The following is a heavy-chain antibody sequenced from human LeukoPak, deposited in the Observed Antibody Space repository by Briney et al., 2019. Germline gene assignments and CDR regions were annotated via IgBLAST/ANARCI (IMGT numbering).Heavy chain of an antibody. J-gene: IGHJ4*02. CDR1: GFTFSTYA. CDR3: ARGSSGYYYYFDY. CDR2: ISGRGDTA. Sequence: PGGSLSLSCAASGFTFSTYAVSWVRQAPWKGLEWVSGISGRGDTAYYADFVKGRFTISRDNSKGRLFLQMDILRADDTALYYCARGSSGYYYYFDYWGQGTLVTVSS. V-gene: IGHV3-23*01. D-gene: IGHD3-22*01.